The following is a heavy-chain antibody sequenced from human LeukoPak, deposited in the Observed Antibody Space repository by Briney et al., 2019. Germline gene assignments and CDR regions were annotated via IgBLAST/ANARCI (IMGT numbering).Heavy chain of an antibody. Sequence: PGGSLRLSCAASGFTFSSYGMHWVRQAPGKGLEWVAFIRYDGSNKYYADSVKGRFTISRDNSKNTLYLQMNSLRAEDTAVYYCAKDSGKLRYFDWLLSPSDYWGQGTLVTVSS. CDR2: IRYDGSNK. D-gene: IGHD3-9*01. V-gene: IGHV3-30*02. J-gene: IGHJ4*02. CDR3: AKDSGKLRYFDWLLSPSDY. CDR1: GFTFSSYG.